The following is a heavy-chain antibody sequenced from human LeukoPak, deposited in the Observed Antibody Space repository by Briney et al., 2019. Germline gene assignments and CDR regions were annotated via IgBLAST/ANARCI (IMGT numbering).Heavy chain of an antibody. V-gene: IGHV4-34*01. CDR3: ARVRSNYYYYGMDV. CDR2: INHSGIS. CDR1: GGPFSGYS. J-gene: IGHJ6*02. Sequence: AGTLSLTCVVFGGPFSGYSWSWIRQPPGKGLEWIGEINHSGISNYKPSLESLVAILVDTSRKQFSLKLRSVTAADTAVYYCARVRSNYYYYGMDVWGQGTTVTVSS.